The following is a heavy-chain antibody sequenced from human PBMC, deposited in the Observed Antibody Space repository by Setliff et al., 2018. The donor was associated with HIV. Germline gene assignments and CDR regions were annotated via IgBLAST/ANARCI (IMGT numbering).Heavy chain of an antibody. J-gene: IGHJ5*02. D-gene: IGHD2-2*01. Sequence: PSETLSLTCTVSGYSISSGYYWGWIRQPPGKGLEWIGSIYQTGSTNYNPSLKSRVNISLDTSKNQFSLKLTSVTAADTAVYYCARGGTSSNWFGPWGQGTLVTVSS. CDR2: IYQTGST. CDR1: GYSISSGYY. V-gene: IGHV4-38-2*02. CDR3: ARGGTSSNWFGP.